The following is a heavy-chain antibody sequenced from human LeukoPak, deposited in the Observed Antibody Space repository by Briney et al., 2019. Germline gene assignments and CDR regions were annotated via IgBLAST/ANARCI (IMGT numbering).Heavy chain of an antibody. J-gene: IGHJ6*02. CDR1: GFTFSSYE. D-gene: IGHD3-10*01. Sequence: GGSLRLSRAASGFTFSSYEMNWVRQAPGKGLEWVSYISSSGSTIYYADSVKGRFTISRDNAKNSLYLQMNSLRAEDTAVYYCARRTPPLWFGELLETYYYYGMDVWGQGTTVTVSS. V-gene: IGHV3-48*03. CDR3: ARRTPPLWFGELLETYYYYGMDV. CDR2: ISSSGSTI.